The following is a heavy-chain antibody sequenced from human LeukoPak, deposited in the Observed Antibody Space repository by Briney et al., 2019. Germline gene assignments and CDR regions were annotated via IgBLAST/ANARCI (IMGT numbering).Heavy chain of an antibody. D-gene: IGHD3-10*01. Sequence: SETLSLTCAVYGGSFSSYYWSWIRQPPGKGLEWIGYIYYSGSTNYNPSLKSRVTISVDTSKNQFSLKLSSVTAADTAVYYCARDGDYYGSGSPLLHYGMDVWGQGTTVTVSS. V-gene: IGHV4-59*01. J-gene: IGHJ6*02. CDR1: GGSFSSYY. CDR3: ARDGDYYGSGSPLLHYGMDV. CDR2: IYYSGST.